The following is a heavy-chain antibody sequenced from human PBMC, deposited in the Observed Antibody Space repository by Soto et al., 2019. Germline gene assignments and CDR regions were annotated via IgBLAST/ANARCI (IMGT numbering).Heavy chain of an antibody. Sequence: QVQLVESGGGVEQPGRSLRLSCATSGFVSNDYDIHWVRQAPGKGLAWLASISYDGSNKYYADSVKGRFTISRDNSKNTLFLQINSLGAEDTAVYYCSRGIKGGLDAWGPGTLVTVSS. J-gene: IGHJ5*02. CDR1: GFVSNDYD. CDR2: ISYDGSNK. D-gene: IGHD2-21*01. V-gene: IGHV3-30*03. CDR3: SRGIKGGLDA.